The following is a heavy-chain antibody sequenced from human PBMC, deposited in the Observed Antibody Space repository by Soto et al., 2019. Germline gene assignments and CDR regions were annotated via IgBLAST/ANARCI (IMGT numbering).Heavy chain of an antibody. CDR3: ARERPGYGRGWFDP. CDR2: MNPNSGNT. J-gene: IGHJ5*02. V-gene: IGHV1-8*01. CDR1: GYTFTSYD. D-gene: IGHD2-15*01. Sequence: QVQLVQSGAEVKKPGASVKVSCKASGYTFTSYDINWVRQATGQGLEWMGWMNPNSGNTDYAQKFQGRVTMTRNTSRSTAHMGLSSPASEDTAVASCARERPGYGRGWFDPWGQGPRVTVSS.